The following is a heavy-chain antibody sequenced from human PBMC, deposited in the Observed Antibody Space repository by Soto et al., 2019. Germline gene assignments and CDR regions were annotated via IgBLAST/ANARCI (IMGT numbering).Heavy chain of an antibody. D-gene: IGHD2-2*01. CDR1: GYTFTSYD. V-gene: IGHV1-8*01. CDR3: ASDDCSSTSCYGDAFDI. Sequence: GASVKVSCKASGYTFTSYDINWVRQATGQGLEWMGWMNPNSGNTGYAQKFQGRVTMTRNTSISTAYMELSSLRSEDTAVYYCASDDCSSTSCYGDAFDIWGQGTMVTVSS. CDR2: MNPNSGNT. J-gene: IGHJ3*02.